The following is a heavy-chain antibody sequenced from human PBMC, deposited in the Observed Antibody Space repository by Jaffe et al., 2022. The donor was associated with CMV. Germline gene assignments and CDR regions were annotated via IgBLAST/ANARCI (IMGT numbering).Heavy chain of an antibody. CDR1: GGSFSGFF. CDR2: INHSGIT. J-gene: IGHJ4*02. Sequence: QVQLQQWGAGLLKPSETLSLTCAVSGGSFSGFFWGWIRQPPGKGLEWIGEINHSGITNYNPSLKSRVTLSIDTSKNQLSLTLNSVTAADTAVYYCARGRDYYDFTSGYSRFDYWGQGSLVPVSS. D-gene: IGHD3-3*01. CDR3: ARGRDYYDFTSGYSRFDY. V-gene: IGHV4-34*01.